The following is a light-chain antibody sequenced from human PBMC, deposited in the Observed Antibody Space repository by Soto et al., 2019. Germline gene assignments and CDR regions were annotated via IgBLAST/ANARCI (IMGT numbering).Light chain of an antibody. CDR1: QGSSNY. CDR2: AAS. V-gene: IGKV1-27*01. J-gene: IGKJ1*01. Sequence: DIQMTQSPSSLSASVGDRVTITCRASQGSSNYLACYQHKPGKVPKLLIYAASTLQSGVPSRFSGSGSGTDFTLTISSLQPEDVATYYCQKYNSAPRTFGQGTKVEIK. CDR3: QKYNSAPRT.